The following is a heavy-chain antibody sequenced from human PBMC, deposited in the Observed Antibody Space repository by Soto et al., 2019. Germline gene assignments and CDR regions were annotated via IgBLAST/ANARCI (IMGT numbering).Heavy chain of an antibody. Sequence: QVHLVQSGAEVKKPGASVKVSCKASGYTFTSYGISWVRQAPGQGLEWMGWISAYNGNTHYVQKLQGRGTMTTDTSTSTAYRELRSLRSDDTAVYYCARDRGSYALDYWGQGTLVTVSS. V-gene: IGHV1-18*01. CDR3: ARDRGSYALDY. J-gene: IGHJ4*02. CDR1: GYTFTSYG. CDR2: ISAYNGNT. D-gene: IGHD1-26*01.